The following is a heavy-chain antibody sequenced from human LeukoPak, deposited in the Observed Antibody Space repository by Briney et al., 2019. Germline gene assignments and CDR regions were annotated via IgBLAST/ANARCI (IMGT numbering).Heavy chain of an antibody. CDR1: GFTFSSFA. V-gene: IGHV3-64D*09. J-gene: IGHJ4*02. D-gene: IGHD2/OR15-2a*01. CDR3: VKDLSSDFMGVLSRYLSY. CDR2: ISRNGGST. Sequence: HPGRSLTLSCAASGFTFSSFAMHWVRQAPGKGLEYVAAISRNGGSTYYADSVKGRFTISRDNSKSTLYLQMSSLRVEDTAVYLCVKDLSSDFMGVLSRYLSYWGQGTLVTVSS.